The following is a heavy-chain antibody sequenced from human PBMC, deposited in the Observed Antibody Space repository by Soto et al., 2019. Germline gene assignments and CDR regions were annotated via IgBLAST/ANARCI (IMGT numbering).Heavy chain of an antibody. CDR2: IYPGDPDT. CDR3: ARHLERGFSPYYFDY. J-gene: IGHJ4*02. V-gene: IGHV5-51*01. D-gene: IGHD3-10*01. CDR1: GYSFTSYW. Sequence: GESLKISCKGSGYSFTSYWIGWVRQMPGKGLEWMGIIYPGDPDTRYSPSFQGQVTISADKSISTAYLQWSSLKASDTAMYYCARHLERGFSPYYFDYWGQGTLVTVSS.